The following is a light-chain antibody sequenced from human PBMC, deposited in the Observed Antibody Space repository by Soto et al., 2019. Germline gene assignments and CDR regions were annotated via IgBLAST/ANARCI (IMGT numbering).Light chain of an antibody. CDR1: QSILSSSNNKNY. CDR2: WAS. CDR3: QQYYGTPIT. Sequence: DIVMTQSPDSLAVSLGERATINCKSSQSILSSSNNKNYLGWYQKKPGQPPKLLIYWASTRESGVPDRLSGSGSGTDFTLTISSLQADDVAVYYCQQYYGTPITFGGGTKVEIK. V-gene: IGKV4-1*01. J-gene: IGKJ4*01.